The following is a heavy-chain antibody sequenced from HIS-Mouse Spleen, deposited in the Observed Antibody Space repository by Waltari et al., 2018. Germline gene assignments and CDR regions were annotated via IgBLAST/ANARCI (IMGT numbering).Heavy chain of an antibody. V-gene: IGHV4-39*07. CDR1: GGSISSSSYY. CDR2: IYYSGSP. CDR3: AREIPYSSSWYDWYFDL. D-gene: IGHD6-13*01. Sequence: QLQLQESGPGLVKPSETLSLTCTVSGGSISSSSYYWGWIRQPPGKGLEWIGSIYYSGSPYYDPSRKSRVTISVDTSKNQFSLKLSSGTAADTAVYYCAREIPYSSSWYDWYFDLWGRGTLVTVSS. J-gene: IGHJ2*01.